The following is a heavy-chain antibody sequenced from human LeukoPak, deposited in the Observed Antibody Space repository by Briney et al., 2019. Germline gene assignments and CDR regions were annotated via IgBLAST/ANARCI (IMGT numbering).Heavy chain of an antibody. CDR1: GGSFSGYY. V-gene: IGHV4-34*01. J-gene: IGHJ4*02. Sequence: SETLSLTCAVYGGSFSGYYWSWIRQPPGKGLEWIGEINHSGSTNYNPSLKSRVTISVDTSKNQFSLKLSSVTAADTAVYYCARLGCVDIVAADYWGQGTLVTVSS. CDR3: ARLGCVDIVAADY. D-gene: IGHD5-12*01. CDR2: INHSGST.